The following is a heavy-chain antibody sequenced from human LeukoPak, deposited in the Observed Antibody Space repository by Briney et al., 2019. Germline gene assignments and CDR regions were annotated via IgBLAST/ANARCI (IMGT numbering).Heavy chain of an antibody. D-gene: IGHD3-10*01. CDR1: TGSFSDYY. J-gene: IGHJ6*02. CDR3: ARTRRHYYGSGKNLAPWPAGFDV. CDR2: SGSG. Sequence: SETLSLTCTVFTGSFSDYYWTWIRQSPGKGLEWIGYSGSGDYNPSLKSRVTISVDTSKRHFSLTLSSVTAADTAIYYCARTRRHYYGSGKNLAPWPAGFDVWGQGTTVIAS. V-gene: IGHV4-59*01.